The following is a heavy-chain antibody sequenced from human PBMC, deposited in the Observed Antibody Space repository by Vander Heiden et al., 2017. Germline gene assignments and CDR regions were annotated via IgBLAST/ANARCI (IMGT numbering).Heavy chain of an antibody. V-gene: IGHV4-39*01. D-gene: IGHD7-27*01. CDR2: SHYSGTT. CDR1: GGSISGTSYY. J-gene: IGHJ4*02. CDR3: ARNRGANWGLVDH. Sequence: QLQLQESGPGLVKPSETLSLTCTVSGGSISGTSYYWGWTRQPPGKGLECIGSSHYSGTTYYSPSLKSRVTISVDTSKNQFSLKLSSVTAADTAVYYCARNRGANWGLVDHWGQGTLVTVSS.